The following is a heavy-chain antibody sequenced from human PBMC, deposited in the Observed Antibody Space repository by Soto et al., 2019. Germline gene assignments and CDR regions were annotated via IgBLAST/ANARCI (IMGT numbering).Heavy chain of an antibody. Sequence: PGESLKISCAASGFTFSSYSMNWVRQAPGKGLEWVSSISSSSSYIYYADSVKGRFTISRDNAKNSLYLQMNSLRAEDTAVYYCASALHYDITLGMDVWGKGTTVTVSS. CDR3: ASALHYDITLGMDV. J-gene: IGHJ6*04. CDR1: GFTFSSYS. CDR2: ISSSSSYI. D-gene: IGHD3-9*01. V-gene: IGHV3-21*01.